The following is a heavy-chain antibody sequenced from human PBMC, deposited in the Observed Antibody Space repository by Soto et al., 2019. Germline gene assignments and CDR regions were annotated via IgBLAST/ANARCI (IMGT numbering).Heavy chain of an antibody. CDR3: ATTLSYYYDSSGYSNWFDP. CDR1: GYTLTELS. D-gene: IGHD3-22*01. CDR2: FDPEDGET. Sequence: ASVKVSCKVSGYTLTELSMHWVRQAPGKGFEWMGGFDPEDGETIYAQKFQGRVTMTEDTSTDTAYMELSSLRSEDTAVYYCATTLSYYYDSSGYSNWFDPWGQGTLVTVSS. J-gene: IGHJ5*02. V-gene: IGHV1-24*01.